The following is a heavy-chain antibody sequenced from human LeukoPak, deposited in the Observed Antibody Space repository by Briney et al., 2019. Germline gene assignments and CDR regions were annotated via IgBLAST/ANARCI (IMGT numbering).Heavy chain of an antibody. D-gene: IGHD3-16*01. CDR1: GFTFSNFA. CDR3: AKVGVGWVAFEY. V-gene: IGHV3-23*01. J-gene: IGHJ4*02. CDR2: ISDSCGGT. Sequence: PGGSLRLSCAASGFTFSNFAMSWVRQAPGKGLQWVSAISDSCGGTFYADSVKGRFTISRDNSKNTLYLQMNSLRAEDTAVYYCAKVGVGWVAFEYWGQGTLVTVSS.